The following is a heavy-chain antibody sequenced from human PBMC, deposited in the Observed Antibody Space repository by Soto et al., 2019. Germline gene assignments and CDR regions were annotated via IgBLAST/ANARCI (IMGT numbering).Heavy chain of an antibody. CDR2: IYHSGST. J-gene: IGHJ4*02. Sequence: QLQLQESGSGLVKPSQTLSLTCAVSGGSISSGGYSWSWIRQPPGKGLEWIGYIYHSGSTYYNPSLNSRVLISVDRTTNQISLRLSSVTPGDTAVEYCAVGLAARALGYWGQVTLVTVS. D-gene: IGHD2-15*01. CDR3: AVGLAARALGY. V-gene: IGHV4-30-2*01. CDR1: GGSISSGGYS.